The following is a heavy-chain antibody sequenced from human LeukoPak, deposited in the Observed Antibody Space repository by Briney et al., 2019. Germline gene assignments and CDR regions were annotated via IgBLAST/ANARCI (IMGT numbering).Heavy chain of an antibody. CDR3: TTAPYDIYYYMDV. Sequence: GGSLRLSCAASGFTFRDAWMTWARQAPGKGLECVGHIKSETYGGTTDYAAPVKGRFTISRDDSKNTLYLQMNSLKTEDTAVYYCTTAPYDIYYYMDVWGKGTTVTVSS. J-gene: IGHJ6*03. D-gene: IGHD5-12*01. CDR2: IKSETYGGTT. V-gene: IGHV3-15*01. CDR1: GFTFRDAW.